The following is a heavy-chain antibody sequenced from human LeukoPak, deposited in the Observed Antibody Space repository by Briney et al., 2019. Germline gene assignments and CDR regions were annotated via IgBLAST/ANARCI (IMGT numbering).Heavy chain of an antibody. CDR2: IIPIFCTA. Sequence: SVKVSCRASGGTFSSYAISWVRQAPGQGLEWMGGIIPIFCTANYAQKFQGRVTITADESTSTAYMELSSLRSEDTAVHYCARSRGGWFGEIYYYYHMDVWGKGTTVTVSS. CDR1: GGTFSSYA. D-gene: IGHD3-10*01. V-gene: IGHV1-69*13. CDR3: ARSRGGWFGEIYYYYHMDV. J-gene: IGHJ6*03.